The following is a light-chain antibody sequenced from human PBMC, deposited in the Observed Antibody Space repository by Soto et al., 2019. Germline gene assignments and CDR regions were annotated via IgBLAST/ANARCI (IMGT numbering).Light chain of an antibody. J-gene: IGKJ4*01. V-gene: IGKV3-11*01. CDR2: DAS. CDR1: QSVNNF. Sequence: VLTQSPATLSLSPGDRATLSCRASQSVNNFLAWYQQKPGQTPRLLIYDASKRATGIPGRFVGSGSGTDFTLTSSSLEPEDFAVYYCQQRSNWPPARSFGGGPNV. CDR3: QQRSNWPPARS.